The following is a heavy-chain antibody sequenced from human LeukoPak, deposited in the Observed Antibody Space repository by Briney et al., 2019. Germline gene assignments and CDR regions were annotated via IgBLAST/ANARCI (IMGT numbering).Heavy chain of an antibody. Sequence: ASVKVSCKASGGTFSTYVISWVRQAPGQGLEWMGGIIPVFGTANYAEKFQDRVAITADNSKSKAYMELSSLRSEDTAMYYCAINQAGYCGGGSCYRHEFYYMDVWGKGTSVTVSS. CDR1: GGTFSTYV. J-gene: IGHJ6*03. CDR3: AINQAGYCGGGSCYRHEFYYMDV. D-gene: IGHD2-15*01. V-gene: IGHV1-69*06. CDR2: IIPVFGTA.